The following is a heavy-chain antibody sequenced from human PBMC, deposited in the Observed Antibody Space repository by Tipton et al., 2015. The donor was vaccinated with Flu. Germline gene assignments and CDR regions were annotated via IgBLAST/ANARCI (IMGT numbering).Heavy chain of an antibody. Sequence: SLRLSCVASGFTLRSHSMNWVRQAPGKGLEWLSSISGSGFYINYADSGKGRFTISRDDAKNSVYLEMNSLRGEDTAVYYCARDLVNAFDTWGQGTMVTVSA. CDR2: ISGSGFYI. CDR3: ARDLVNAFDT. V-gene: IGHV3-21*06. CDR1: GFTLRSHS. J-gene: IGHJ3*02. D-gene: IGHD4-23*01.